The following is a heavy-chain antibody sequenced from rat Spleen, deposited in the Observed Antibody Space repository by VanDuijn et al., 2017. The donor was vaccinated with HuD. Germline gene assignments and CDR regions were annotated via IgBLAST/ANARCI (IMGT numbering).Heavy chain of an antibody. CDR1: FYSITSSY. Sequence: EVQLQESGPGLVKPSQSLSLTCSVTFYSITSSYRWSWVRKFPGNKLEWIGHISYSGSTGYNPSLKSRISITRDTSKNQFFLQLNSVTTEDTATYYCTTDRPGALMEAWGQGASVTVSS. V-gene: IGHV3-1*01. D-gene: IGHD5-1*01. J-gene: IGHJ4*01. CDR2: ISYSGST. CDR3: TTDRPGALMEA.